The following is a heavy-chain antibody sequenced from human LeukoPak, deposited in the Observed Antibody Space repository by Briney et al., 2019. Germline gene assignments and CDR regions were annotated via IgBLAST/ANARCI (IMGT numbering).Heavy chain of an antibody. Sequence: GGSLRLSCAASGFTFSSYAMSWVRQAPGKGLEWVSAISGSGGSTYYADSVKGRFTISRDNPKNTLYLQMNSLRAEDTAVYYCAKAGSGWPIFDYWGQGTLVTVSS. CDR1: GFTFSSYA. J-gene: IGHJ4*02. CDR3: AKAGSGWPIFDY. CDR2: ISGSGGST. V-gene: IGHV3-23*01. D-gene: IGHD6-19*01.